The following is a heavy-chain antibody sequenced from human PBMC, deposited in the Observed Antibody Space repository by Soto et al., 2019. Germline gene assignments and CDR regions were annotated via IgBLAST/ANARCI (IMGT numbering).Heavy chain of an antibody. D-gene: IGHD3-9*01. J-gene: IGHJ6*02. CDR1: GYIFTGYH. CDR3: ARDARGTRGFDEMDI. Sequence: ASVNVSCKASGYIFTGYHIHWVRQAPGRGLEWMGWINPNSGDTEYAQNFQGRVTMTRDTSFNLVYMEMSGLMSDDTAVYYCARDARGTRGFDEMDIWGQGTTVTVSS. CDR2: INPNSGDT. V-gene: IGHV1-2*02.